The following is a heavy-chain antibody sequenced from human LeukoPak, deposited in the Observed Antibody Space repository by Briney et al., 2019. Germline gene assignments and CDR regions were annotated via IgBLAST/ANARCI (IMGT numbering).Heavy chain of an antibody. CDR3: ARVGYYDSSGPPERY. V-gene: IGHV3-74*01. J-gene: IGHJ4*02. CDR2: IISDGSST. D-gene: IGHD3-22*01. CDR1: GFTFSSYL. Sequence: GGSLRLSCAASGFTFSSYLMHWVRQAPGKGLLWGSRIISDGSSTSYADSVKGRFTISRDNAKNTLYLQMNSLRAEDTAVYYCARVGYYDSSGPPERYWGQGTLVTVSS.